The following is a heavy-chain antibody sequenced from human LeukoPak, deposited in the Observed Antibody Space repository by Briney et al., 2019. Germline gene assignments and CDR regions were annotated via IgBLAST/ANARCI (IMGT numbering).Heavy chain of an antibody. D-gene: IGHD1-26*01. J-gene: IGHJ3*02. CDR1: GFTFDDYG. V-gene: IGHV3-20*04. CDR2: RNGGSI. Sequence: GGSLRLSCEASGFTFDDYGMSWVRQAPGKGLEWVSGRNGGSIGYADSVKSRFTISRDNAKNSLYLQMNSLRAEDTAVYYCARDRSGSYYPSGAFDIWGQGTMVTVSS. CDR3: ARDRSGSYYPSGAFDI.